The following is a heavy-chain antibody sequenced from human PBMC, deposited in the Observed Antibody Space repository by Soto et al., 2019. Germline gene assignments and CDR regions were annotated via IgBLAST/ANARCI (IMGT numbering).Heavy chain of an antibody. Sequence: GGSLRLSCAASGFTFSSYAMSWVRQAPGKGLEWVSAISGSGGSTYYADSVKGRFTISRDNSKNTLYLQMNSLRAEDTAVYYCAKVDIVVVVAAREEDNWFDPWGQGTLVTVSS. D-gene: IGHD2-15*01. CDR3: AKVDIVVVVAAREEDNWFDP. J-gene: IGHJ5*02. CDR1: GFTFSSYA. CDR2: ISGSGGST. V-gene: IGHV3-23*01.